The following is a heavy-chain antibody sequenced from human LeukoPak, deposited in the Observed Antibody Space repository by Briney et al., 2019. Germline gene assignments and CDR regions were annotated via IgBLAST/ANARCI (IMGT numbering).Heavy chain of an antibody. V-gene: IGHV3-66*01. D-gene: IGHD3-3*01. CDR1: EFSLGSNY. J-gene: IGHJ6*03. CDR3: TRTPNGSFIRGYYYYYMDV. Sequence: PGGSLRLSCAASEFSLGSNYMTWVRQAPGKGLEWVSLIYSGGSTYYSDSVKGRFTISRDNDKNKQDLQRKSRRAEDTAEYYCTRTPNGSFIRGYYYYYMDVWGRGTTVSVSS. CDR2: IYSGGST.